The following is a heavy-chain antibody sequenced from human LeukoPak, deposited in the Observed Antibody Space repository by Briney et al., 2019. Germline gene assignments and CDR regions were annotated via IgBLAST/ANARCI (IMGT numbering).Heavy chain of an antibody. Sequence: ASVEVSCKASGGTFSSYAISWVRQAPGQGLEWMGGIIPIFGTANYAQKFQGGVTITADESTSTAYMELSSLRSEDTAVYYCARDTWYYYGSGSDLNWFDPWGQGTLVTVSS. CDR2: IIPIFGTA. J-gene: IGHJ5*02. CDR1: GGTFSSYA. V-gene: IGHV1-69*13. CDR3: ARDTWYYYGSGSDLNWFDP. D-gene: IGHD3-10*01.